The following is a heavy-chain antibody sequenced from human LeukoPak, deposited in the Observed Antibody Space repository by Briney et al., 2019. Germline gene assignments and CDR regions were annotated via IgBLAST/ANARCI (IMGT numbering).Heavy chain of an antibody. D-gene: IGHD3-10*01. CDR3: AKGGGYGSGTYSED. Sequence: QPGGSLRLSCAASGFIFSTYGMTWFRQAPGRGLEWVSGISGSGLNTYYADSVKGRFTSSGDNSKNMLYLQMNSLRAEDTAVYYCAKGGGYGSGTYSEDWGQGILVTVSS. J-gene: IGHJ4*02. CDR1: GFIFSTYG. V-gene: IGHV3-23*01. CDR2: ISGSGLNT.